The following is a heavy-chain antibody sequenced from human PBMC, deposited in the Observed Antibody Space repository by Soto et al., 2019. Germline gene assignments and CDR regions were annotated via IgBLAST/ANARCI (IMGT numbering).Heavy chain of an antibody. CDR2: IKTDGSII. CDR3: AGVRRGPWYFDL. D-gene: IGHD3-10*01. Sequence: EVQLVESGGGLVQPGGSLRLSCAASGFSFSSYWMHWVSQAPGKGLVWVSRIKTDGSIITYADSVKGRFTISRDNAKNTLYRKINTLRAENTAVYYGAGVRRGPWYFDLGGRGTLFSVPS. J-gene: IGHJ2*01. CDR1: GFSFSSYW. V-gene: IGHV3-74*01.